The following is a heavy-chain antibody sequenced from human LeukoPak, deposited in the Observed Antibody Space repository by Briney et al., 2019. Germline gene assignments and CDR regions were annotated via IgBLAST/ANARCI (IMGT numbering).Heavy chain of an antibody. V-gene: IGHV4-34*01. CDR2: IYYSGST. CDR3: ASGYYSPSYFDY. J-gene: IGHJ4*02. Sequence: PSETLSLTCAVYGGSSSDYFWSWIRQPPGKGLEWIGSIYYSGSTYYNPSLKSRVTISVDTSKNQFSLKLSSVTAADTAVYYCASGYYSPSYFDYWGQGTLVTVSS. CDR1: GGSSSDYF. D-gene: IGHD3-22*01.